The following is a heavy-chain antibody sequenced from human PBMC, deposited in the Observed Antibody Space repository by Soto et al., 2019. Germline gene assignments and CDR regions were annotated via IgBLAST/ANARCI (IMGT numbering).Heavy chain of an antibody. Sequence: EVQLVESGGGLVQPGGSLRLSCAASGFTVSSNYMSWVRQAPGKGLEWVSVIYSGGSTYYADSVKGRFTISRDNSXSTLYLQMNSLRAEDTAVYYCARDKGGSYLHDAFDIWGQGTMVTVSS. CDR1: GFTVSSNY. V-gene: IGHV3-66*01. D-gene: IGHD1-26*01. CDR3: ARDKGGSYLHDAFDI. J-gene: IGHJ3*02. CDR2: IYSGGST.